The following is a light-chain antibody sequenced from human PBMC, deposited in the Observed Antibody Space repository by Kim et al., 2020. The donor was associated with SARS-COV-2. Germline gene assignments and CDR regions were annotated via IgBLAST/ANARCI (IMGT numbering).Light chain of an antibody. V-gene: IGKV3-15*01. CDR1: QSISTN. Sequence: VSPGERATLSCRASQSISTNLAWYHQKPGQAPRLLIYCASTRATTCPARFSGSGSGTEFTLTISSLQSEDFAVYYCQQYHNWPLTFGGGTKVDIK. J-gene: IGKJ4*02. CDR3: QQYHNWPLT. CDR2: CAS.